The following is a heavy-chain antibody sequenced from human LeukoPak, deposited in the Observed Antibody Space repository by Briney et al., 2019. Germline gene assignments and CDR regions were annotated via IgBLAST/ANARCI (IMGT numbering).Heavy chain of an antibody. J-gene: IGHJ4*02. CDR3: ATGAYFEY. Sequence: PGGSLRLSCAASGFTFSSCDMSWVRQAPGKGLEWVSAISGSGGSTYYADSVKGRFTISRDNSKNTLYLQMSGLRAEDTAIYYCATGAYFEYWGQGALVTVSS. V-gene: IGHV3-23*01. CDR2: ISGSGGST. CDR1: GFTFSSCD.